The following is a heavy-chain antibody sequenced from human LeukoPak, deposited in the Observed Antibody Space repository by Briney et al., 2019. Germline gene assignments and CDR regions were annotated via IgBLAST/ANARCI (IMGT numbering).Heavy chain of an antibody. CDR2: INHSGST. CDR3: ARGRGYCSSTSCYTTPRNWFDP. V-gene: IGHV4-34*01. Sequence: PSETLSLTCAVYGGSFSGYYWSWIRQPPGKGLEWIGEINHSGSTNYNPSLESRVTISVDTSKNQFSLKLSSVTAADTAVYYCARGRGYCSSTSCYTTPRNWFDPWGQGTLVTVSS. D-gene: IGHD2-2*02. J-gene: IGHJ5*02. CDR1: GGSFSGYY.